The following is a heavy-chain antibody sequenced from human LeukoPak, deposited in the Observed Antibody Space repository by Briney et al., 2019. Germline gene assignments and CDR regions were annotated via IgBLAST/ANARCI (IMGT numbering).Heavy chain of an antibody. D-gene: IGHD2-2*01. CDR2: INPNSGGT. J-gene: IGHJ4*02. CDR3: AREGSYCSSTSCYHSPYDY. CDR1: GYTFTGYY. V-gene: IGHV1-2*02. Sequence: ASVKVSCKASGYTFTGYYMHWVRQPPGQGLEWMGWINPNSGGTNYAQKFQGRVTMTRDTSISTAYMELSRLRSDDTAVYYCAREGSYCSSTSCYHSPYDYWGQGTLVTVSS.